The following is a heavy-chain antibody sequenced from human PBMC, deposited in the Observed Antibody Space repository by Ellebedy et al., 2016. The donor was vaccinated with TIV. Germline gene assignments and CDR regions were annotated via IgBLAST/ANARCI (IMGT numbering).Heavy chain of an antibody. D-gene: IGHD2-2*01. CDR1: GYTFTSYD. CDR2: MNPNSGNT. V-gene: IGHV1-8*01. CDR3: ARDGFYQGDWFDP. Sequence: ASVKVSXKASGYTFTSYDINWVRQATGQGLEWMGWMNPNSGNTGYAQKFQGRVTMTRNTSISTAYMELSSLRSEDTAVYYCARDGFYQGDWFDPWGQGTLVTVSS. J-gene: IGHJ5*02.